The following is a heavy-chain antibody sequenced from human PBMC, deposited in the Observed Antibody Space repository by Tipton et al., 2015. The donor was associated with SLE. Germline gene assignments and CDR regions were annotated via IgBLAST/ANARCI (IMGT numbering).Heavy chain of an antibody. D-gene: IGHD2-15*01. V-gene: IGHV4-39*07. CDR1: GGSISSSSYY. J-gene: IGHJ5*02. CDR3: ARRYCSGGSCYTRAFDP. CDR2: IYYSGST. Sequence: TLSLTCTVSGGSISSSSYYWGWIRQPPGKGLEWIGSIYYSGSTYYNPSLKSRVTISVDTSKNQFSLKLSSVTAADTAVYYCARRYCSGGSCYTRAFDPWGQGTLVTVSS.